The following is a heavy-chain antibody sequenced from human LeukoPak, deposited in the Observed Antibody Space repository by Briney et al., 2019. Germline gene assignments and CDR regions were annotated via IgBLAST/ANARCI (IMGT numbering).Heavy chain of an antibody. D-gene: IGHD3-3*01. CDR1: GGSFSGYY. CDR3: ARVPSGYGGTNWFDP. J-gene: IGHJ5*02. Sequence: SETLSLTCDVYGGSFSGYYWSWIRQPPGKGLEWIGEINHSGSTNYNPSLKSRVTISVDTSKNQFSLKLSSVTAADTAVYYCARVPSGYGGTNWFDPWGQGTLVTVSS. V-gene: IGHV4-34*01. CDR2: INHSGST.